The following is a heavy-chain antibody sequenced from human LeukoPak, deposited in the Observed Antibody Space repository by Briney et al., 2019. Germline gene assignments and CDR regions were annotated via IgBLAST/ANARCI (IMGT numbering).Heavy chain of an antibody. J-gene: IGHJ4*02. V-gene: IGHV4-59*01. CDR1: GGSISSYY. Sequence: SETLSLTCTVSGGSISSYYWSWIRQPPGKGLERIGYIYYSGSTNYNPSLKSRVTISVDTSKNQFSLKLSSVTAADTAVYYCAREEGISFFDYWGQGTLVTVSS. CDR2: IYYSGST. D-gene: IGHD2-21*01. CDR3: AREEGISFFDY.